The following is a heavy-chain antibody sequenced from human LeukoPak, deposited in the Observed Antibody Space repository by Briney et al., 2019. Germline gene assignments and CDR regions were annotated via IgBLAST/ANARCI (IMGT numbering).Heavy chain of an antibody. CDR3: ARDFGHAFDI. V-gene: IGHV3-48*02. CDR2: TSSSSSTM. J-gene: IGHJ3*02. D-gene: IGHD3-10*01. Sequence: QTGGSLRLSCAASGFTFSSYSMNWVRQAPGKGLEWVSYTSSSSSTMYYADSVKGRFTISRDNAKNSLNLQMNSLRDEDTAVYYCARDFGHAFDIWGQGTMVTVSS. CDR1: GFTFSSYS.